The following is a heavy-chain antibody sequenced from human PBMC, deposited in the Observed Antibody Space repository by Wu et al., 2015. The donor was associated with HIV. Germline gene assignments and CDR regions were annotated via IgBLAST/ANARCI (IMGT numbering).Heavy chain of an antibody. J-gene: IGHJ3*02. CDR2: ISAYNGNT. D-gene: IGHD3-10*01. CDR3: ARVNVQFRGVIGAFDI. V-gene: IGHV1-18*01. CDR1: GYTFISYA. Sequence: QVQLVQSGAEVKKPGASVKVSCKASGYTFISYAISWVRQAPGQGLEWMGWISAYNGNTDYEQKFQGRISMTTDTSTSTAYMELRSLRSDDTAVYYCARVNVQFRGVIGAFDIWGQGTMVTVSS.